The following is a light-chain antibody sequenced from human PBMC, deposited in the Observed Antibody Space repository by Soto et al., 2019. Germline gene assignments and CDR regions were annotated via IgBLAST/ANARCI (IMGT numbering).Light chain of an antibody. J-gene: IGLJ1*01. CDR3: SSYTSSSTYV. CDR2: DVS. V-gene: IGLV2-14*01. CDR1: SSDVGGYNY. Sequence: QSVLTQPASVSGSPGQSITISCTGTSSDVGGYNYVSWYQQHPGKAPKLMIYDVSNRPSGVSKRFSGSKSGNTASLTISGLQAEDEADYFCSSYTSSSTYVFGTGTKLTV.